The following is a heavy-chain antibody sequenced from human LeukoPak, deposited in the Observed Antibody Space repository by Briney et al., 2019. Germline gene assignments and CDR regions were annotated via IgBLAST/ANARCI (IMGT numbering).Heavy chain of an antibody. CDR2: INPNSGGT. J-gene: IGHJ6*02. CDR3: ARDGSIWRLYYYYGMDV. D-gene: IGHD1-1*01. V-gene: IGHV1-2*02. CDR1: GYTFTGYY. Sequence: ASMKVSCKASGYTFTGYYIHWLRQAPGQGLEWMGFINPNSGGTNYAQKFQGRVTMTRDTSISTAYMELSSLTSDDTAVYYCARDGSIWRLYYYYGMDVWGQGTTVTVSS.